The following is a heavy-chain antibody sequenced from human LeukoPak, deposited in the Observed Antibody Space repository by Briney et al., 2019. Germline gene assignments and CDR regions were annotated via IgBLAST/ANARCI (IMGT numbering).Heavy chain of an antibody. CDR1: GFTVSSNY. D-gene: IGHD1-26*01. V-gene: IGHV3-23*01. J-gene: IGHJ4*02. CDR3: AKSAGSHSYFDY. CDR2: ISGSGGTT. Sequence: GGSLRLSCVASGFTVSSNYMSWVRQAPGKGLEWVSGISGSGGTTYYADSVKGRFTISRDNSRNTLYLQMNSLRAEDTAVYYCAKSAGSHSYFDYWGQGTLVTVSS.